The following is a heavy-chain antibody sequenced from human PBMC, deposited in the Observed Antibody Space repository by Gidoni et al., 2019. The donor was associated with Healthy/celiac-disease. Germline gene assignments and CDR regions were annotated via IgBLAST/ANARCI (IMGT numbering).Heavy chain of an antibody. J-gene: IGHJ4*02. V-gene: IGHV4-34*01. CDR2: INHSGST. CDR3: ARTGGSGSYYSLFDY. CDR1: GGSLRGYY. Sequence: QWQLQHWGAGLLRPPKTLSLTCAFNGGSLRGYYWSWIRQPPGKGLEWIGEINHSGSTNYNPSLKSRVTISVDTSKNQFSLKLSSVTAADTAVYYCARTGGSGSYYSLFDYWGQGTLVTVSS. D-gene: IGHD3-10*01.